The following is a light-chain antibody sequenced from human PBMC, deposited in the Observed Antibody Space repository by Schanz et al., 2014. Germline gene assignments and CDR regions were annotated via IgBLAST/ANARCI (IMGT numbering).Light chain of an antibody. J-gene: IGKJ3*01. CDR3: QHYGSPPLT. CDR1: QSVDRNY. Sequence: EIVLTQSPGTLSLSPGERGTISCRASQSVDRNYFAWYQQRPGQAPRLLIYGASNRATGIPDRFSGSGSGTDFTLTISRLEPEDSAVYYCQHYGSPPLTFGPGTTVDIK. CDR2: GAS. V-gene: IGKV3-20*01.